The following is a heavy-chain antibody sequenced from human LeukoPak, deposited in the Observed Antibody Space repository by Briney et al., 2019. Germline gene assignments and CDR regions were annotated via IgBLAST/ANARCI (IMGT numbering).Heavy chain of an antibody. D-gene: IGHD6-19*01. CDR2: TLTITGNQ. CDR1: GYTFTSHA. CDR3: ARGTSSSGWGLYYYYYYMDV. Sequence: ASVKVSCKASGYTFTSHAMNWVRQAAGQGRGWEGWTLTITGNQTYAQGFTGRFVFSLDTSVSTAYLQISSLKAEDTAVYYCARGTSSSGWGLYYYYYYMDVWGKGTTVTVSS. J-gene: IGHJ6*03. V-gene: IGHV7-4-1*02.